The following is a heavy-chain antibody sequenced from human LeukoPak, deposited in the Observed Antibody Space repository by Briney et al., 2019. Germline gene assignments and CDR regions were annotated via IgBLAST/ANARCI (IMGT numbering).Heavy chain of an antibody. D-gene: IGHD1-14*01. CDR3: AKDLPGTGDY. V-gene: IGHV3-30*18. CDR1: GFTFSSYG. Sequence: PGGSLRLSCAASGFTFSSYGMHWVRQAPGKGLEWVAVISYDGSNKYYADSVKGRFTISRDNSKNTLYLQMNSLRAKDTAVYYCAKDLPGTGDYWGQGTLVTVSS. CDR2: ISYDGSNK. J-gene: IGHJ4*02.